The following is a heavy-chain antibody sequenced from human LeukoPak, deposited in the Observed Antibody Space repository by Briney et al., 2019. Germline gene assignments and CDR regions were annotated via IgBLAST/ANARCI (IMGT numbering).Heavy chain of an antibody. V-gene: IGHV4-59*01. CDR1: GGSISSYY. CDR2: IYYIGST. CDR3: ARLTYYYDSSGFDY. J-gene: IGHJ4*02. D-gene: IGHD3-22*01. Sequence: SETLSLTCTVSGGSISSYYWSWIRQPPAKGLESIGYIYYIGSTNYNPSLKSRVTISVDTSKNQFSLKLSSVTAADTAVYYCARLTYYYDSSGFDYWGQGTLVTVSS.